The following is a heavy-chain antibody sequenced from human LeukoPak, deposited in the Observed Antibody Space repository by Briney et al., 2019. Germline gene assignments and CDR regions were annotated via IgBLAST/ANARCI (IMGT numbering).Heavy chain of an antibody. CDR1: GGSISSGSYY. CDR3: ARNQQLVRYELFDY. V-gene: IGHV4-61*02. CDR2: IYTSGST. Sequence: SETLSLTCTVSGGSISSGSYYWSWIRQPAGKGLEWIGRIYTSGSTNYNPSLKSRVTISIDTSKNQFSLKLSSVTAADTAVYYCARNQQLVRYELFDYWGQGTLVTVSS. J-gene: IGHJ4*02. D-gene: IGHD6-13*01.